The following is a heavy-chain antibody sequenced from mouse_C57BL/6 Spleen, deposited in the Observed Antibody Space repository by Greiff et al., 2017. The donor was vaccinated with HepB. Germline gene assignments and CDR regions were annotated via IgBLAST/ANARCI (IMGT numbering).Heavy chain of an antibody. J-gene: IGHJ4*01. CDR1: GYTFTSDW. V-gene: IGHV1-55*01. CDR3: ARGSAQASYYAMDY. CDR2: IYPGSGST. Sequence: VQLQQPGAELVKPGASVKMSCKASGYTFTSDWITWVKQRPGQGLEWIGDIYPGSGSTNYNEKFKSKATLTVDTSSSTAYMQLSSLTSEDSAVYYCARGSAQASYYAMDYWGQGTSVTVSS. D-gene: IGHD3-2*02.